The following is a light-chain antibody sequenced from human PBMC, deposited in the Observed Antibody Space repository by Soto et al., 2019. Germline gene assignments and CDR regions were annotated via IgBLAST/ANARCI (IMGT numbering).Light chain of an antibody. CDR1: LTVSTD. J-gene: IGKJ1*01. Sequence: EVVMTQSAATLSVSPGERATLSCRASLTVSTDLAWFQQRPGQAPRLLIYDASTRATGIAARFSGSGSGTEFTLTINSLQSEDFATYYCQQSYSIPRTFGQGTKVDIK. CDR3: QQSYSIPRT. V-gene: IGKV3-15*01. CDR2: DAS.